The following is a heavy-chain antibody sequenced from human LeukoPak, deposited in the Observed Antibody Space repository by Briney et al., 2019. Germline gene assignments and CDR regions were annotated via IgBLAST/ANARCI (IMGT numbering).Heavy chain of an antibody. J-gene: IGHJ4*02. CDR1: GFTFSSYW. V-gene: IGHV3-7*01. CDR2: LKQDGSEK. CDR3: ARDSYYDSRAFDY. Sequence: GGSLRLSCAASGFTFSSYWMSWVRQAPGKGLEWVANLKQDGSEKYYVDSVKGRFTISRDNAKNSRYLQMNSLRAEDTAVYYCARDSYYDSRAFDYWGQGTLVTVSS. D-gene: IGHD3-22*01.